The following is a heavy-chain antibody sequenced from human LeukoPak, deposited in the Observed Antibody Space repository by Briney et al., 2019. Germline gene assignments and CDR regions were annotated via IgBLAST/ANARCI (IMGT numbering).Heavy chain of an antibody. V-gene: IGHV4-30-2*01. CDR2: IYHSGST. Sequence: SETLSLTCTVSGGSISSGGYYWSWIRQPPGKGLEWIGYIYHSGSTYYNPSLKSRVTISVDRSKNQFSLKLSSVTAADTAVYYCASSEYSSSGYYFDYWGQGTLVTVSS. D-gene: IGHD6-6*01. CDR1: GGSISSGGYY. CDR3: ASSEYSSSGYYFDY. J-gene: IGHJ4*02.